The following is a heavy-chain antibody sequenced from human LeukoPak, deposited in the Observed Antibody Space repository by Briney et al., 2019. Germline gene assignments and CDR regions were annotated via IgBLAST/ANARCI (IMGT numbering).Heavy chain of an antibody. Sequence: ASVTVSCTASGYTFTSYGISWVRQAPGQGLEWMGWISAYNGSTNYAQKLQGRVTMTTDTSTSTAYMELRSLRSDDTAVYYCARGSSAPLDWFDPWGQGTLVTVSS. V-gene: IGHV1-18*01. CDR1: GYTFTSYG. J-gene: IGHJ5*02. CDR2: ISAYNGST. D-gene: IGHD6-13*01. CDR3: ARGSSAPLDWFDP.